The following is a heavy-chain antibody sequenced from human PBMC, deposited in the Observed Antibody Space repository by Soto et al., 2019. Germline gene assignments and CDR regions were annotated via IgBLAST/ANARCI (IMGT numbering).Heavy chain of an antibody. V-gene: IGHV4-30-2*01. CDR3: AREVVCYFDY. Sequence: SQTLSLTCAVSGGSISSGGYSWSWIRQPPGKGLEWIGYMYHSGSTYYNPSLKSRVTISIDRSKNQFSLKLSSVTAADTAVYYCAREVVCYFDYWGQGTLVTVS. CDR1: GGSISSGGYS. J-gene: IGHJ4*02. CDR2: MYHSGST. D-gene: IGHD2-15*01.